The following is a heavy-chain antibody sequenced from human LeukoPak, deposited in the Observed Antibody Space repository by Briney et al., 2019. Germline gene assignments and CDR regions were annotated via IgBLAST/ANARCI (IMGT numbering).Heavy chain of an antibody. D-gene: IGHD1/OR15-1a*01. V-gene: IGHV3-23*01. CDR3: AKHVNTYFDY. CDR2: ISGSGGST. J-gene: IGHJ4*02. Sequence: GGSLRLSCAASGFTFSNYAMSWVRQAPGEGLEWVSAISGSGGSTFYVDSVKGRFTISRDNSKNTLFLQMNSLRAEDTAVYFCAKHVNTYFDYWGQGTLVTVSS. CDR1: GFTFSNYA.